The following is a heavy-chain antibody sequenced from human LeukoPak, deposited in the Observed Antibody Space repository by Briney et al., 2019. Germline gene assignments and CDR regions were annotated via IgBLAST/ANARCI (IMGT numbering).Heavy chain of an antibody. CDR2: IFPGDSDS. CDR1: GYSFASYW. J-gene: IGHJ4*02. V-gene: IGHV5-51*01. Sequence: GESLKISCKGSGYSFASYWIGWVRQMPGKGLEGMGIIFPGDSDSRYSPSFQGQVIISVDKSIITAYLQWDSLKAPDTATYYFARQAAVGATHPFDYWGQGALVTVSS. CDR3: ARQAAVGATHPFDY. D-gene: IGHD1-26*01.